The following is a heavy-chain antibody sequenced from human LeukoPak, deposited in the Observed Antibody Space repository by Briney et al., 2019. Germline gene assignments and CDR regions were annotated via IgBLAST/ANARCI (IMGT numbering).Heavy chain of an antibody. V-gene: IGHV3-9*03. CDR3: TRASGYSSGAVDY. CDR2: ISWNSGSI. J-gene: IGHJ4*02. CDR1: GFTFDDYA. D-gene: IGHD5-18*01. Sequence: PGRSLRLSCAASGFTFDDYAMHWARQAPGKGLEWVSGISWNSGSIGYADSVKGRFTISRDNAKSTLYLQMNSLRADDMALYYCTRASGYSSGAVDYWGQGTLVTVSS.